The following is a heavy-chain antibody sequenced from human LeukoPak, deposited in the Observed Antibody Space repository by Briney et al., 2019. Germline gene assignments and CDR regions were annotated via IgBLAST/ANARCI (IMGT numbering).Heavy chain of an antibody. J-gene: IGHJ4*02. CDR1: GGTFSSYA. D-gene: IGHD3-9*01. V-gene: IGHV1-69*04. CDR2: IIPILGIA. Sequence: ASVKVSCKASGGTFSSYAISWVRQAPGQGLEWMGRIIPILGIANYAQKFQGRVTITADKSTSTAYMELSSLRSEDTAVYYCARVRYDILTGYYPPDYWGQGTLVTVSS. CDR3: ARVRYDILTGYYPPDY.